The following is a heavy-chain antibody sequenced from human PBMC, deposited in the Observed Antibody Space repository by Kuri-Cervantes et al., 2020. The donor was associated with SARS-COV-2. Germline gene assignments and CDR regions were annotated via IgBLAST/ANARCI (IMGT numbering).Heavy chain of an antibody. CDR2: IYSGGNT. J-gene: IGHJ4*02. D-gene: IGHD1-14*01. Sequence: GESLKISCVGSGFTFSTFNMHWVRQAPGKGLEWVSVIYSGGNTDYADSVKGRFTISRDNSKNTLYLQMNSLRAEDTAVYYCARDPLTHFDYWGQGTLVTVSS. CDR1: GFTFSTFN. V-gene: IGHV3-66*01. CDR3: ARDPLTHFDY.